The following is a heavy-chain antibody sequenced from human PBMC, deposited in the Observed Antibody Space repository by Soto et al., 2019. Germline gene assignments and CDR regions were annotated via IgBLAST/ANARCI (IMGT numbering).Heavy chain of an antibody. J-gene: IGHJ6*02. CDR2: IIPIFGTA. V-gene: IGHV1-69*12. D-gene: IGHD2-15*01. CDR3: ATAQYCSGGSCDSFRRSYGMDV. Sequence: QVQLVQSGAEVKKPGSSVKVSCKASGGTFSSYAISWVRQAPGQGLEWMGGIIPIFGTANYAQKFQGRVTITADESTSRACMELSSLRSEDTDVYYGATAQYCSGGSCDSFRRSYGMDVWGQGTTVTVSS. CDR1: GGTFSSYA.